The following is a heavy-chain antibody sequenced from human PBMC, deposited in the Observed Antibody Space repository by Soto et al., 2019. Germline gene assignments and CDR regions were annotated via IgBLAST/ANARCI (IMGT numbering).Heavy chain of an antibody. CDR3: ARDIVVVPAAMLPDYGMDV. Sequence: QVQLVQSGAEVKKPGSSVKVSCKASGGTFSSYAISWVRQAPGQGLEWMGGIIPIFGTGNYAQKFQGRVTITADESTSTAYMELSSLRSEDTAVYYCARDIVVVPAAMLPDYGMDVWGQGTTVTVSS. CDR1: GGTFSSYA. J-gene: IGHJ6*02. D-gene: IGHD2-2*01. V-gene: IGHV1-69*01. CDR2: IIPIFGTG.